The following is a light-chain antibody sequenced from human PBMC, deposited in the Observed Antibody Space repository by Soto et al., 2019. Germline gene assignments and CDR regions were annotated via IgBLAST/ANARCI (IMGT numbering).Light chain of an antibody. Sequence: QSALTQPASVSGSPGQSITISCTATSSDVGAYKYVSWYQQHPGKAPKLILYEVNNRPSGLSKRFSGSKSGNTASLTISGLQAEYEADYYCSSSTTTNSWVFGGGTKVTVL. CDR1: SSDVGAYKY. V-gene: IGLV2-14*01. J-gene: IGLJ3*02. CDR3: SSSTTTNSWV. CDR2: EVN.